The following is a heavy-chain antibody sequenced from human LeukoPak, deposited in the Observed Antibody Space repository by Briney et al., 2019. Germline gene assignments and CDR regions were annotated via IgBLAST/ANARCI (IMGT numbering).Heavy chain of an antibody. CDR1: GFTFSSYE. D-gene: IGHD2-2*02. CDR2: ISSMGSTK. CDR3: AKDQGRYCSSTSCYTDILTGPFGY. V-gene: IGHV3-23*01. J-gene: IGHJ4*02. Sequence: PGGSLRLSCAASGFTFSSYEMNWVRQAPGKGLEWVSTISSMGSTKYYADSVKGRFTISRDNSKNTLYLQMNSLRAEDTAVYYCAKDQGRYCSSTSCYTDILTGPFGYWGQGTLVTVSS.